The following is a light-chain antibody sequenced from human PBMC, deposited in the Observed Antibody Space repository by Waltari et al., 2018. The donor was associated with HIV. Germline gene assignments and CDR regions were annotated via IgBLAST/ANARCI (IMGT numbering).Light chain of an antibody. CDR3: CSYAGSRTSRV. V-gene: IGLV2-23*01. CDR2: EGS. J-gene: IGLJ3*02. CDR1: SSDVGRYTL. Sequence: QSALTQPAPVSGSPGQSITIPCTGTSSDVGRYTLVSWYQQHPGKAPKLMIYEGSKRPSGVSNRFSGSKSGNTASLTISGLQAEDEADYYCCSYAGSRTSRVFGGGTKLTVL.